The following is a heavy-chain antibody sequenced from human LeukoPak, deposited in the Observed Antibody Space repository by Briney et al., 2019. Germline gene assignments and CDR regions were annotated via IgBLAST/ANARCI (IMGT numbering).Heavy chain of an antibody. Sequence: PGGSLRLSCAASGFTFSSYWMHWVRQGPGKGLVWVSRINSDGTSTNYADSVKGRFTISRDNAKNTLYLQMNSLRPDDTALYYCARGLFTGGTYFAYWGQGTLVTVSS. CDR2: INSDGTST. CDR3: ARGLFTGGTYFAY. CDR1: GFTFSSYW. V-gene: IGHV3-74*01. D-gene: IGHD2-8*02. J-gene: IGHJ4*02.